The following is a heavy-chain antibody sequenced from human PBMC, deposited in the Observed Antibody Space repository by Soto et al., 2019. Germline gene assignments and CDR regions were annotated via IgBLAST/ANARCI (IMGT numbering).Heavy chain of an antibody. CDR3: ARSHYDSSGYYYFFDY. CDR2: VYYSGGT. V-gene: IGHV4-30-2*06. J-gene: IGHJ4*02. CDR1: GGSINSDDYS. D-gene: IGHD3-22*01. Sequence: PSETLSLTCALSGGSINSDDYSWNWIRQFPGKGLESIGYVYYSGGTYYNPSLKGRVAISMDRSKSRFSLKLTSVTAADTAVYYCARSHYDSSGYYYFFDYWGPGILVTVSS.